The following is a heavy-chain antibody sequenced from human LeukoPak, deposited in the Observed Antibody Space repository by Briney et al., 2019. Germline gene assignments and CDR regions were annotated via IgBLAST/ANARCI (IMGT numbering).Heavy chain of an antibody. Sequence: GESLKISCKASGYSFSTYWIAWVRQMPGKGLELMGIMYPDDSDTRYSPSFQGQVTISADKSINTAYLQWSSLQASDTAIYYCARLKGGLVKLRECYFDYWGQGTLVTV. J-gene: IGHJ4*02. CDR1: GYSFSTYW. CDR2: MYPDDSDT. D-gene: IGHD4-17*01. CDR3: ARLKGGLVKLRECYFDY. V-gene: IGHV5-51*01.